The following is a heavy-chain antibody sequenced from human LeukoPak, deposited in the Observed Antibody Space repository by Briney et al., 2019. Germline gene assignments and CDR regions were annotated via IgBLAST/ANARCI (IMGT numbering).Heavy chain of an antibody. J-gene: IGHJ3*02. D-gene: IGHD3-3*01. CDR3: ARFGGPHAFDI. V-gene: IGHV4-39*07. CDR2: ISYSGST. Sequence: PSETLSLTCTVSGGSISSSSYYWGWIRQPPGKGLEWIGSISYSGSTYYNPSLKSRVTISVDTSKNHFSLTLSSVTAADTAVYYCARFGGPHAFDIWGQGTMVTVSS. CDR1: GGSISSSSYY.